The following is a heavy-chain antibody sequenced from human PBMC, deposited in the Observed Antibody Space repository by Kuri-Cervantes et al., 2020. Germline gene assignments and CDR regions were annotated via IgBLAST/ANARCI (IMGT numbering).Heavy chain of an antibody. CDR2: ISSSSSYI. V-gene: IGHV3-21*03. CDR1: GFTFSSYA. D-gene: IGHD3-16*01. CDR3: TSDPRINRFFDL. Sequence: GESLKISCAASGFTFSSYAMSWVRQAPGKGLEWVSSISSSSSYIYYADSVKGRFTISRDNAKNSLYLQMNSLQVEDTAVYYCTSDPRINRFFDLWGRGSLVTVSS. J-gene: IGHJ2*01.